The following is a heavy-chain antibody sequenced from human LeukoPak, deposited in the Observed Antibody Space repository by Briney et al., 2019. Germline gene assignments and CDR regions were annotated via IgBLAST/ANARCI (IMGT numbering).Heavy chain of an antibody. V-gene: IGHV4-39*07. CDR2: INHSGST. Sequence: SETLSLTCTVSGGSISTSNYYWGWIRQPPGKGLEWIGEINHSGSTNYNPSLKSRVTISVDTSKNQFSLKLSSVTAADTAVYYCARGLGGGYSYGYRKNAFDIWGQGTMVTVSS. J-gene: IGHJ3*02. CDR3: ARGLGGGYSYGYRKNAFDI. D-gene: IGHD5-18*01. CDR1: GGSISTSNYY.